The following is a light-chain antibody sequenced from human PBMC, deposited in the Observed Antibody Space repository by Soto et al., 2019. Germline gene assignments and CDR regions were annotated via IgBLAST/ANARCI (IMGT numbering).Light chain of an antibody. Sequence: ENVLTQSPGTLSLSPGERATLSCRASQSVSSNLAWYQQKPGQAPRLLIYGASTRATGIPARFSGSGSGTEFTLTISSLQSEDFAVYYCQQYNNWLWTFGQGTKVDIK. CDR1: QSVSSN. CDR2: GAS. CDR3: QQYNNWLWT. V-gene: IGKV3-15*01. J-gene: IGKJ1*01.